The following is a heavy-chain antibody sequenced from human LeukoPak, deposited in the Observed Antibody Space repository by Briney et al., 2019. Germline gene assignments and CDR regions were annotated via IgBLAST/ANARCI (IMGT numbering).Heavy chain of an antibody. Sequence: ASVKVSCKASGYTFTSYYMHWVRQAPGQGLEWMGIINPSGGSTSYARKFQGRVTMTRDTSTSTVYMELSSLRSEDTAVYYCARPMGCSGYYTGCRLNAFDIWGQGTMVTVSS. D-gene: IGHD3-22*01. V-gene: IGHV1-46*01. J-gene: IGHJ3*02. CDR2: INPSGGST. CDR3: ARPMGCSGYYTGCRLNAFDI. CDR1: GYTFTSYY.